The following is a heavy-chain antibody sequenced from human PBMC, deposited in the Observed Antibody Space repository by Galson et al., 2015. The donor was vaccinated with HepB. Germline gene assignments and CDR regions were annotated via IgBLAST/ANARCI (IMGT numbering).Heavy chain of an antibody. CDR2: TYYRSKWYI. J-gene: IGHJ6*02. CDR1: GDSVSSHHAV. Sequence: CAISGDSVSSHHAVWNWIRQSPSRGLEWLGRTYYRSKWYIDYATSVRSRITINPDTSRNQFSLHLSPVTPEDTAVYYCAYGSDVWGQGTTVIVSS. V-gene: IGHV6-1*01. CDR3: AYGSDV.